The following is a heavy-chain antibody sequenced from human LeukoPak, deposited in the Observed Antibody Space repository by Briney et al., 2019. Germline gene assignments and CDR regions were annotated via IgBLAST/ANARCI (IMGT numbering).Heavy chain of an antibody. CDR1: GYTFTGYY. CDR3: ARGPYSGSYYYYYYYMDV. Sequence: GASVKVSCKASGYTFTGYYMHWVRQAPGQGLEGMGWISAYNGNTNYAQKLQGRVTMTTDTSTSTAYMELRSLRSDDTAVYYCARGPYSGSYYYYYYYMDVWGKGTTVTVSS. D-gene: IGHD1-26*01. CDR2: ISAYNGNT. J-gene: IGHJ6*03. V-gene: IGHV1-18*04.